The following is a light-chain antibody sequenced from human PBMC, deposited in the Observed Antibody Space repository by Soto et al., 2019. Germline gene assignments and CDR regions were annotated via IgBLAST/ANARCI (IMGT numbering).Light chain of an antibody. Sequence: QSVLTQPASVSGSPGQSITISCTGTSSDVVGYNYVSWYQQHPGKAPKLMIYEGSKRPSGVSNRFSGSKSGNTASLTISGLQAEDEADYYCCSYAGSSTAHVVFGGGTKVTVL. CDR3: CSYAGSSTAHVV. V-gene: IGLV2-23*01. CDR1: SSDVVGYNY. CDR2: EGS. J-gene: IGLJ2*01.